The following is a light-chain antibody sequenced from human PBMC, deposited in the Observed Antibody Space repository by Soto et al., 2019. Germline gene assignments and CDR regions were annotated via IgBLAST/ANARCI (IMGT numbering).Light chain of an antibody. CDR2: DAS. CDR1: QTVRNNY. J-gene: IGKJ4*01. V-gene: IGKV3-20*01. CDR3: QQFSSYPLT. Sequence: ELMWTQSLGTLSLSKGQRATLSCRASQTVRNNYLAWYQQKPGQAPRLLIYDASSRATGIPDRFSGGGSGTDFTLTISRLEPEDFAVYYCQQFSSYPLTFGGGTKVDI.